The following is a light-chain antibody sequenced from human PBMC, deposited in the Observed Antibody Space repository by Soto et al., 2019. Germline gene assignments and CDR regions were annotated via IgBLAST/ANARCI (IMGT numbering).Light chain of an antibody. J-gene: IGKJ4*01. Sequence: DIQMTQSPSTLSASVGDRVTTTCRASQSISGWLARYQQKPGKAPKLLMYDASSLQSGVPSRFSGSGSGTEFTLTISSLQPDDFATYYCQQYNSYLVTFGGGTKVDIK. CDR1: QSISGW. CDR3: QQYNSYLVT. V-gene: IGKV1-5*01. CDR2: DAS.